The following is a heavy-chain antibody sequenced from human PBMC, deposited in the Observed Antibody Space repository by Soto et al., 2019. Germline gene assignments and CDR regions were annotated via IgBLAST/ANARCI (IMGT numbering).Heavy chain of an antibody. CDR3: ARDREETYGSGSYYRFWFDP. CDR1: GFTFSSYA. D-gene: IGHD3-10*01. Sequence: GGSLRLSCAASGFTFSSYAMSWVRQAPGKGLAWVSGISVSGGSTYYADSVKGRFTISRDNSKNTLYLQMNSLRAEDTAVYYCARDREETYGSGSYYRFWFDPWGQGTLVTVS. CDR2: ISVSGGST. J-gene: IGHJ5*02. V-gene: IGHV3-23*01.